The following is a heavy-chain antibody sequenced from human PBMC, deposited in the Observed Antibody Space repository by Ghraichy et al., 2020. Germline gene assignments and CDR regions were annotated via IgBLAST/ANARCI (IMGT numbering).Heavy chain of an antibody. CDR3: ARGVRPPSFLTGAHWFDP. D-gene: IGHD3-9*01. V-gene: IGHV4-59*01. CDR1: GGSISDDY. Sequence: SETLSLTCSVSGGSISDDYWTWIRQPPAKGLEWIGYIYYRGSTNYNPSLKSRLSISVDTSKNQFSLKVYSVTAADTAVYYCARGVRPPSFLTGAHWFDPWGPGTLVTVS. CDR2: IYYRGST. J-gene: IGHJ5*02.